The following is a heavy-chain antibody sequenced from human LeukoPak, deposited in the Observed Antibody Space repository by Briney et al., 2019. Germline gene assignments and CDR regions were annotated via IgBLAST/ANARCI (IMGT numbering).Heavy chain of an antibody. J-gene: IGHJ4*02. V-gene: IGHV3-74*01. CDR3: TRSSESGYDY. Sequence: GGSLRLSCAASGFTFSTYWMHWVRHAPGKGLVWVARINSDGSSTNYADSVKGRFSISRDNAKNTLYLQMNSLRAEDTAVYYCTRSSESGYDYWGQGTLVTVSS. CDR1: GFTFSTYW. CDR2: INSDGSST. D-gene: IGHD6-25*01.